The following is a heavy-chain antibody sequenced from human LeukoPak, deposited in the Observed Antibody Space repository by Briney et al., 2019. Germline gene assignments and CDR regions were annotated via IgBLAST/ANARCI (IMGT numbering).Heavy chain of an antibody. V-gene: IGHV1-46*01. CDR1: GYTFTNYF. J-gene: IGHJ4*02. D-gene: IGHD1-26*01. CDR3: ARDAFLSGSLSPVDY. CDR2: INPSGGST. Sequence: ASVKVSCKASGYTFTNYFMHWVRQAPGQGLGWMGIINPSGGSTSYAQKFQGRVTLTRDTSTSTAYMELSSLRSEDTAVYYCARDAFLSGSLSPVDYWGQGSLVTVSS.